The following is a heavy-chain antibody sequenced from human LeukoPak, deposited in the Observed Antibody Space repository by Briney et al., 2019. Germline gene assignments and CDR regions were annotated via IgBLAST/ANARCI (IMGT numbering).Heavy chain of an antibody. Sequence: PSETLSLTCSVSGGSSSGFYWTWVRQPPGKGMEWVGFIHSTGTTNYNPSLKSRVTMSLDTAKKQFSLWLSAVTAADTAVYYCARGLTFHYDKHGSYLNYYFDSWGQGTLVTVSS. D-gene: IGHD3-22*01. CDR3: ARGLTFHYDKHGSYLNYYFDS. V-gene: IGHV4-59*01. CDR1: GGSSSGFY. J-gene: IGHJ4*02. CDR2: IHSTGTT.